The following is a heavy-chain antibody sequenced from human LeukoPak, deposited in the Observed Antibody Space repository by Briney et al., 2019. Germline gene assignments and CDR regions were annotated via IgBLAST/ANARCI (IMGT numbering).Heavy chain of an antibody. Sequence: PGGSLRLSCAASGFTFSSYWMHWVRQAPGKGLVWVSRINSDGSSTTYADSVKGRFTISRDNAKKTLFLQMNSLRAQDTAVYYCARGENGDTLFDYWGQGTLVTVS. D-gene: IGHD4-17*01. CDR3: ARGENGDTLFDY. J-gene: IGHJ4*02. CDR2: INSDGSST. CDR1: GFTFSSYW. V-gene: IGHV3-74*03.